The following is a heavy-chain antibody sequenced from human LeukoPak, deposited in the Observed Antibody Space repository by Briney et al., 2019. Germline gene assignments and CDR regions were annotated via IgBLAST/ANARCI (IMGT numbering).Heavy chain of an antibody. CDR3: TTSDYYDSSGYYYGYYFDH. J-gene: IGHJ4*02. Sequence: PGGSLRLSCAASGFTFSNAWMSWVRQAPGKGLEWVGRIKSRTDGGTTDYAAPVKGRFTISRDDSKNTLYLQMNSLKTEDTAVYYCTTSDYYDSSGYYYGYYFDHWGQGTLVTVSS. CDR2: IKSRTDGGTT. CDR1: GFTFSNAW. D-gene: IGHD3-22*01. V-gene: IGHV3-15*01.